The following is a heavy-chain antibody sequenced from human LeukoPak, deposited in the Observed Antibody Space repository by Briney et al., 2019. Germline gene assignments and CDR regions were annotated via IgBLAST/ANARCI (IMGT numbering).Heavy chain of an antibody. CDR3: ASGDHYDFWSGLDY. J-gene: IGHJ4*02. CDR2: MNPNSGNT. CDR1: GYTFTSYD. Sequence: GASVKVSCKASGYTFTSYDINWVRQATGQGLEWMGWMNPNSGNTGYAQKFQGRVTITRNTSISTAYMELSSLRSEDTAVYYCASGDHYDFWSGLDYWGQGTLVTVSS. D-gene: IGHD3-3*01. V-gene: IGHV1-8*03.